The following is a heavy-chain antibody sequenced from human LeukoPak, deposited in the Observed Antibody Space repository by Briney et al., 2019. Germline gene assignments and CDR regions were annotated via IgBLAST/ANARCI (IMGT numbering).Heavy chain of an antibody. CDR2: ISSSSSYI. CDR1: GISFTSYT. Sequence: GGSLRLSCAASGISFTSYTMNWVRQAPGKGLEWVSSISSSSSYIYYADSVKGRFAISRDNAKNSLYLQMNSLRAEDTAVYYCARASPGDNWGQGTLVTVSS. CDR3: ARASPGDN. J-gene: IGHJ4*02. V-gene: IGHV3-21*01.